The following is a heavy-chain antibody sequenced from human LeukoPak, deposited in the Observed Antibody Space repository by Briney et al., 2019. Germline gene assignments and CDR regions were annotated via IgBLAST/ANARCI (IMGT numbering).Heavy chain of an antibody. CDR2: IYYSGST. CDR1: GGSISSGDYY. Sequence: SETLSLTCTVSGGSISSGDYYWSWIRQPPGKGLEWIGYIYYSGSTYYNPSLKSRFTISVDTSKNQFSLKLSSVTAADTAVYYCARDSGSGYYYSYWYFDLWGRGTLVTVSS. J-gene: IGHJ2*01. V-gene: IGHV4-30-4*08. D-gene: IGHD3-22*01. CDR3: ARDSGSGYYYSYWYFDL.